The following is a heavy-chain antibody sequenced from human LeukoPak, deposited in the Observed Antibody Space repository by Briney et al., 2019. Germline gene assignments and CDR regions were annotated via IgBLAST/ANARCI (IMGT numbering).Heavy chain of an antibody. J-gene: IGHJ4*02. D-gene: IGHD6-19*01. V-gene: IGHV3-21*01. CDR2: ISPSGKSI. CDR3: AYFETVAVISFDY. CDR1: AFTSGTSA. Sequence: PGGCLTLSCAASAFTSGTSAMNWVRQTPGKRLEWVSSISPSGKSIYYAESVQSRFTISRDNGKNSVFLQMNSLTAEDTAVYYCAYFETVAVISFDYWGQGTLVTVSS.